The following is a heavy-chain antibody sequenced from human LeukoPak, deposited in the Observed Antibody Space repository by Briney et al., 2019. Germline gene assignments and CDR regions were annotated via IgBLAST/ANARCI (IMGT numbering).Heavy chain of an antibody. V-gene: IGHV4-4*07. D-gene: IGHD4-17*01. CDR2: IYTTGST. Sequence: SETLSLTCTVSGGSISGYYWSWIRQPAGKGLEWIGRIYTTGSTNYNPSLKGRVTMSVYTSKNQFSLRLTSLTAADMAVYYCTRAGYGDYGAVDSWGQGTLVTVSS. CDR1: GGSISGYY. CDR3: TRAGYGDYGAVDS. J-gene: IGHJ4*02.